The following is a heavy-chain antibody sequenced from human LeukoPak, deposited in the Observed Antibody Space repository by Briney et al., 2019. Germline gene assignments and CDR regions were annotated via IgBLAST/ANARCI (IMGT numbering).Heavy chain of an antibody. CDR2: VSFDGSNI. CDR3: ARDAPGIKVAGHLDY. D-gene: IGHD6-19*01. J-gene: IGHJ4*02. V-gene: IGHV3-30*09. CDR1: GFTFSGYV. Sequence: QPGRSLRLSCAASGFTFSGYVMHWVRQAPGKGLEWVAVVSFDGSNIYYADSVKGRFAISRDDSMDTLCLQMNSLRSEDTAVYFCARDAPGIKVAGHLDYWGQGALVIVSP.